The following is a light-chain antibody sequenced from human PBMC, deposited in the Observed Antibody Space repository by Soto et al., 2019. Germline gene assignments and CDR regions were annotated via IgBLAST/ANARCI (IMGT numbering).Light chain of an antibody. Sequence: DIQMTQSPSSLSASVGDRVTITCRASQSISSYLNWYQQKPGKAPKLLIYAAYSLQSGVQSRFSGSGSGTDFTLNIRSLQPEDFATYYCKQSYATPRTFGQGTKVDI. V-gene: IGKV1-39*01. CDR2: AAY. J-gene: IGKJ1*01. CDR3: KQSYATPRT. CDR1: QSISSY.